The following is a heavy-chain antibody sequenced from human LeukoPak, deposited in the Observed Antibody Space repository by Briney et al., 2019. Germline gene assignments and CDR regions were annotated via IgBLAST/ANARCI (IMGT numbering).Heavy chain of an antibody. CDR1: GYTFTGYY. D-gene: IGHD6-6*01. V-gene: IGHV1-69*13. Sequence: SVKVSCKASGYTFTGYYMHWVRQAPGQGLEWMGGIIPIFGTANYAQKFQGRVTITADESTSTAYMELSSLRSEDTAVYYCARVGSSSLVYYYYGMDVWGQGTTVTVSS. CDR3: ARVGSSSLVYYYYGMDV. J-gene: IGHJ6*02. CDR2: IIPIFGTA.